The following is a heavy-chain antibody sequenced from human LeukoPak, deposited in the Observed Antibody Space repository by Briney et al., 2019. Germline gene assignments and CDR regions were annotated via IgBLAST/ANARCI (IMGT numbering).Heavy chain of an antibody. J-gene: IGHJ6*03. CDR3: STGKAAVGYYYYYMDV. D-gene: IGHD1-1*01. Sequence: SVKVSCKVSGYTLTELSMHWVRQAPGKGLEWMGGFDPEDGETIYAQKFQGRVTITADESTSTAYMELSSLRSEDTAVYYCSTGKAAVGYYYYYMDVWGKGTTVTVSS. CDR2: FDPEDGET. V-gene: IGHV1-24*01. CDR1: GYTLTELS.